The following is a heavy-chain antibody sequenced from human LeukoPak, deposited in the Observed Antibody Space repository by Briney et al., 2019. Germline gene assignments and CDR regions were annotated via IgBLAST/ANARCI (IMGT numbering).Heavy chain of an antibody. V-gene: IGHV3-23*01. D-gene: IGHD2-2*01. J-gene: IGHJ4*02. Sequence: GGSLRLSCAASGITFSDYAMYWVRQAPGKGLQWVSVISGSGTGTYYADSVRGRFTISRDNSKNTLYLQMNNLGAEDTAVYYCAKDRAALPVTTYNFDFWGQGTLVTVSS. CDR1: GITFSDYA. CDR2: ISGSGTGT. CDR3: AKDRAALPVTTYNFDF.